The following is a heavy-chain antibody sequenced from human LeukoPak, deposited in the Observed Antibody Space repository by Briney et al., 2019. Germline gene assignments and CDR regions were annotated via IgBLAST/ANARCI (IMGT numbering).Heavy chain of an antibody. Sequence: GGSLRLSCAASGFTFSSYAMSWVRQAPGKGLEWVSAISGSGGSTYYADSVKGRLTISRDNAQNTLYLQMDSLRAEDTAVYYCARGGGDHAFDVWGQGTMVTVSS. CDR2: ISGSGGST. V-gene: IGHV3-23*01. J-gene: IGHJ3*01. CDR3: ARGGGDHAFDV. CDR1: GFTFSSYA. D-gene: IGHD2-21*02.